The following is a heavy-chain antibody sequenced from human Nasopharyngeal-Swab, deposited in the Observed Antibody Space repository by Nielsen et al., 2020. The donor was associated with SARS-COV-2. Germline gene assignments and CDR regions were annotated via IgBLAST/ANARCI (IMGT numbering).Heavy chain of an antibody. J-gene: IGHJ4*02. Sequence: GESLKISCAASGFTFSSYWMSWVRQAPGKGLEWVANIKQDGSEKYYVDSVKGRFTISRDNAKNSLYLQMNSLRAEDTAVYYCAKKGGTGVDRQLDYWGQGTLVTVSS. V-gene: IGHV3-7*03. CDR2: IKQDGSEK. CDR3: AKKGGTGVDRQLDY. CDR1: GFTFSSYW. D-gene: IGHD1-14*01.